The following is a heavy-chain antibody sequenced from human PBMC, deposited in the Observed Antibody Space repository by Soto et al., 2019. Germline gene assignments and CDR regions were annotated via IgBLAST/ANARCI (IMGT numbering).Heavy chain of an antibody. V-gene: IGHV1-69*01. CDR2: IMPSSHTP. J-gene: IGHJ4*02. CDR1: GGTFSNFG. CDR3: AIDESDDYVWGSFRF. Sequence: VQLVQSGAEAKKPGSSVKVSCKASGGTFSNFGISWVRQAPGQGLEWMGGIMPSSHTPHNAQKFQGRVFISADGSTSTAYMDLTSLTSDDTAVYYCAIDESDDYVWGSFRFWGQGTPVTVSS. D-gene: IGHD3-16*02.